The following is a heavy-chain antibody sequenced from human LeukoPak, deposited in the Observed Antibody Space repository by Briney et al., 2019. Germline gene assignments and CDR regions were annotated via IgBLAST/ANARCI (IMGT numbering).Heavy chain of an antibody. V-gene: IGHV1-46*01. CDR2: INPSGGST. D-gene: IGHD3-9*01. J-gene: IGHJ6*02. Sequence: ASVKVSCKASGYTFSTYYMQWVRQAPGQGLEWVGLINPSGGSTTYAEKFQGRVTLTRDTSTSTVYMELSSLRSEDTAVYYCAKKGGEDYDILSGYYYYGMDVWGQGTTVTVSS. CDR3: AKKGGEDYDILSGYYYYGMDV. CDR1: GYTFSTYY.